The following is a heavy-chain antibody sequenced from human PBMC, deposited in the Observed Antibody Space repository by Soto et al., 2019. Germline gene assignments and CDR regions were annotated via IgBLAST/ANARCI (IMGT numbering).Heavy chain of an antibody. CDR3: AKGSGSYYYEY. CDR2: VNTGGAT. D-gene: IGHD2-15*01. J-gene: IGHJ4*02. CDR1: GFTFTSFS. V-gene: IGHV3-23*01. Sequence: PVGSLRLSCAASGFTFTSFSMTWVRQAPGKGLEWVSTVNTGGATYYADSVKGRFTVSRDNSKNTVYLQMNSLRAEDTAKYYCAKGSGSYYYEYWGQGTLVTSPQ.